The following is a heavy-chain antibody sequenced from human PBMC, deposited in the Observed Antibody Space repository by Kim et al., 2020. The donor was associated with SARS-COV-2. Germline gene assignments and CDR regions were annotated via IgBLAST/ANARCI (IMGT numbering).Heavy chain of an antibody. D-gene: IGHD5-18*01. CDR3: TTDVPAPWIQLWIDY. Sequence: GGSLRLSCAASGFTFSNAWMSWVRQAPGKGLEWVGRIKSKTDGGTTDYAAPVKGRFTISRDDSKNTLYLQMNSLKTEDTAVYYCTTDVPAPWIQLWIDYWGQGTLVTVSS. J-gene: IGHJ4*02. CDR1: GFTFSNAW. CDR2: IKSKTDGGTT. V-gene: IGHV3-15*01.